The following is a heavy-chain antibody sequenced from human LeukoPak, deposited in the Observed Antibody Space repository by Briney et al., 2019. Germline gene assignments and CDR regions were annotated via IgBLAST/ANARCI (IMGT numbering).Heavy chain of an antibody. J-gene: IGHJ4*02. CDR2: IYHTGGT. D-gene: IGHD4/OR15-4a*01. CDR3: ARDMGAPGCGANSFDY. CDR1: GGSVSGGSYF. V-gene: IGHV4-61*01. Sequence: SETLSLTCTVSGGSVSGGSYFWSWIRQPPGKGLEWIGYIYHTGGTTYNPSLTSRVSISVDTSKNQFSLRLRSVTAADTAVYYCARDMGAPGCGANSFDYWGQGTLVTVSS.